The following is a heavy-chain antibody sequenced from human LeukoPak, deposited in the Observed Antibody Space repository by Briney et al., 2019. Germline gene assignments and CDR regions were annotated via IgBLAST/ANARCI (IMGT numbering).Heavy chain of an antibody. D-gene: IGHD2-8*02. V-gene: IGHV1-2*02. CDR2: IKPNNGGR. Sequence: ASVKVSCKASGYTFTQYYMHWVRQAPGQGLEWMGWIKPNNGGRIYVQKFQGRVAMTRDTYISTAYMHVISLRSDDTAIYYCARGGVQYWVAIDYLVQGTLVTVS. CDR1: GYTFTQYY. CDR3: ARGGVQYWVAIDY. J-gene: IGHJ4*02.